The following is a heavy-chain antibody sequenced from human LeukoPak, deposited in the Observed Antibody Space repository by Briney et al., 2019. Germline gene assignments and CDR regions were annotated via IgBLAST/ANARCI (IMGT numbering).Heavy chain of an antibody. J-gene: IGHJ4*02. CDR3: AKDSRITMVRGVIGY. CDR2: ISGSGGST. Sequence: GGSLRLSCAASGFTFSSYAMSWVRQAPGKGLEWVSAISGSGGSTYYADSVKGRFTISRDNSKNTLYLQMNSLRAEDTAVYYCAKDSRITMVRGVIGYWGQGALVTVSS. D-gene: IGHD3-10*01. CDR1: GFTFSSYA. V-gene: IGHV3-23*01.